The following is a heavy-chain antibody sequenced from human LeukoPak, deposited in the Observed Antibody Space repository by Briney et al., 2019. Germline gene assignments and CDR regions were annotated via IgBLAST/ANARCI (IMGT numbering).Heavy chain of an antibody. CDR1: GGSISSGDYY. J-gene: IGHJ6*02. CDR2: IYYSGST. CDR3: ASYSSGWYGGDYYYGMDV. D-gene: IGHD6-19*01. V-gene: IGHV4-30-4*01. Sequence: SQTLSLTCTVSGGSISSGDYYWSWIRQPPGKGLEWIGYIYYSGSTYYNPSLKSRVTISVDTSKNQFSLKLSSVTAADTAVYYCASYSSGWYGGDYYYGMDVWGQGTTVTVSS.